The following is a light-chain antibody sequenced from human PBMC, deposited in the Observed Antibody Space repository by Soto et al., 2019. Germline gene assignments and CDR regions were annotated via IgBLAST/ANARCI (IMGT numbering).Light chain of an antibody. CDR1: QSVRTY. Sequence: EIVLTQSPVTLSLSPGERATLSCRASQSVRTYLAWYQVKPGQAPRLLIYDASRRASGVPARFSGSGSGTDFTLTISRLEPEDFAVYYCQQYGSSPLTFGPGTKVDIK. V-gene: IGKV3-20*01. J-gene: IGKJ3*01. CDR2: DAS. CDR3: QQYGSSPLT.